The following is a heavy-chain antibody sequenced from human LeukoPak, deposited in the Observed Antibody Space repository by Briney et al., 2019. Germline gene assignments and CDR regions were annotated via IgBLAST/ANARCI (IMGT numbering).Heavy chain of an antibody. J-gene: IGHJ4*02. V-gene: IGHV3-23*01. Sequence: GGSLRLSCAASGFTFSSYAMTWVRQAPGKGLEWVSGISGSGGSTYYADSVKGRFTVSRDNAKNSLYLQMNSLRAEDTAVYYCARDHYYYDSSGYYYYFDYWGQGTLVTVSS. CDR2: ISGSGGST. D-gene: IGHD3-22*01. CDR1: GFTFSSYA. CDR3: ARDHYYYDSSGYYYYFDY.